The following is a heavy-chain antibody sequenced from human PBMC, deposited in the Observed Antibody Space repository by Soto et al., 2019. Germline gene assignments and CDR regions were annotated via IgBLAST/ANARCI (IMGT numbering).Heavy chain of an antibody. V-gene: IGHV1-69*13. J-gene: IGHJ5*02. CDR2: IIPIFGTA. D-gene: IGHD4-17*01. CDR1: GGTFSSYA. CDR3: AREANYGDSGLDP. Sequence: ASVKVSCKASGGTFSSYAISWVRQAPGQGLEWMGGIIPIFGTANYAQKFQGRVTITADESTSTAYMELSSRRSEDTAVYYCAREANYGDSGLDPWGQGTLVTVSS.